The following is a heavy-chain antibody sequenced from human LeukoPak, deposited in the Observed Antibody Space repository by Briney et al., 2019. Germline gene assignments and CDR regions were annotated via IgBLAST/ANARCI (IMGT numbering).Heavy chain of an antibody. CDR1: GFTFSSYS. V-gene: IGHV3-15*01. Sequence: GGSLRLSCAASGFTFSSYSMNWVRQAPGKGLEWVGRIYSKTDGGTTDYAAPVKGRFTISRDDSKNTLYLQMNSLKSEDTAVYYCTTSIVGAINTPFDYWGQGTLVTVSS. D-gene: IGHD1-26*01. CDR3: TTSIVGAINTPFDY. CDR2: IYSKTDGGTT. J-gene: IGHJ4*02.